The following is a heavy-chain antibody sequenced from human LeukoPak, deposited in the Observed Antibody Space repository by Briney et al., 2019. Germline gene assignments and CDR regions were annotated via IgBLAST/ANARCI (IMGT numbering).Heavy chain of an antibody. CDR1: GFTFSSYE. CDR2: ISHSGSTI. J-gene: IGHJ6*02. V-gene: IGHV3-48*03. D-gene: IGHD6-13*01. CDR3: ARSPRSSSLFYYGMDV. Sequence: GGSLRLSCGASGFTFSSYEMNWVRQPPGKGLEWVSYISHSGSTIYYADSVKGRFTISRDNAEKSLYLQMNSLRAEDTAVYHCARSPRSSSLFYYGMDVWGQGTTVTVPS.